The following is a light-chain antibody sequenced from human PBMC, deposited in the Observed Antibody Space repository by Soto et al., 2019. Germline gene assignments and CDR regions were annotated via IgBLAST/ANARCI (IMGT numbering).Light chain of an antibody. CDR1: SSNIGSNY. J-gene: IGLJ1*01. CDR3: AAWDDSLSGSYV. V-gene: IGLV1-47*01. Sequence: QSVLTQPPSASGTPGQRVTISCSGSSSNIGSNYVYWYQQLPGTAPKLLIYRNNQRPSGVPGRFSGSKSGTSASLAISGLRSEDEAEYYCAAWDDSLSGSYVFGTGTKLTVL. CDR2: RNN.